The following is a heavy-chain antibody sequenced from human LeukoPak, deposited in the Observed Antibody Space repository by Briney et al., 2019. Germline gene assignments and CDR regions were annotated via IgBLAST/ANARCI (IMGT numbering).Heavy chain of an antibody. CDR2: IIYSGDST. D-gene: IGHD6-25*01. V-gene: IGHV3-23*01. CDR3: AKGSSGSAYSYFHH. J-gene: IGHJ1*01. CDR1: GFTFSSYA. Sequence: PGGSLRLSCAASGFTFSSYAMGWVRQAPGKGLEWVSTIIYSGDSTYYADSVKGRFTISRDTSKSTLFLQMHSLRAEDTALYYCAKGSSGSAYSYFHHWGQGTLLTVSS.